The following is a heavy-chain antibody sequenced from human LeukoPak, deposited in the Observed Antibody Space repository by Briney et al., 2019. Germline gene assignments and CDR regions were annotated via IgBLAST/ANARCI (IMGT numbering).Heavy chain of an antibody. CDR1: GFSLSTTGMC. Sequence: ESGPTLMNPTQTLTLTCTFSGFSLSTTGMCVSWIRQPPGKALEWLARIDWDDDKYYSTSLKTRLTISKDTSKNQVVLTVTNMDPVDTATYYCARIYRVSVGSLRLFDYWGQGTLVTVST. D-gene: IGHD1-14*01. J-gene: IGHJ4*02. V-gene: IGHV2-70*11. CDR2: IDWDDDK. CDR3: ARIYRVSVGSLRLFDY.